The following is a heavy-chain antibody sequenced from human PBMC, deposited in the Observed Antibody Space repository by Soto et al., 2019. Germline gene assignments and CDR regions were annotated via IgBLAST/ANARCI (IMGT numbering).Heavy chain of an antibody. CDR3: AKTYSSSSGGYYFDY. Sequence: ASVKVSCKASGYTFTSYDINWVRQATGQGLEWMGWMNPNSGNTGYAQKFQGRVTMTRNTSISTAYMELSSLRSEDTAVYYCAKTYSSSSGGYYFDYWGQGTPVTVSS. D-gene: IGHD6-6*01. CDR1: GYTFTSYD. J-gene: IGHJ4*02. CDR2: MNPNSGNT. V-gene: IGHV1-8*01.